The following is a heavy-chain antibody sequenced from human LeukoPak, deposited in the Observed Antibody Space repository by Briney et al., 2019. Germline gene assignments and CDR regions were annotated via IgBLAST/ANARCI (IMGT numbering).Heavy chain of an antibody. CDR2: IDGSGGTT. J-gene: IGHJ4*02. CDR3: ARWLQRPIDF. D-gene: IGHD5-24*01. V-gene: IGHV3-23*01. Sequence: PGGSLRLSCAVSGFTFSNYALSCVRQAPGKGLEWVSAIDGSGGTTYYADSVKGRFTISRDNSKNTLYLQMNSLRAEDTAVYYCARWLQRPIDFWGQGTLVTVSS. CDR1: GFTFSNYA.